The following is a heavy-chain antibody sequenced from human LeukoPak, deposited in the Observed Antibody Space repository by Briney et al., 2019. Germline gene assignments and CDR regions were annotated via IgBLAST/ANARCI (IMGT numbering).Heavy chain of an antibody. CDR2: TYYNGRA. J-gene: IGHJ4*02. CDR3: VRAKGDY. Sequence: SETLSLTCTVSGGSISSSSYYWGWIRQPPGKGLEWIAYTYYNGRANYNPSLKSRVTISVDTSKNQFSLKLSSVTAADTAVYYCVRAKGDYWGPGTLVTVSS. CDR1: GGSISSSSYY. V-gene: IGHV4-61*05.